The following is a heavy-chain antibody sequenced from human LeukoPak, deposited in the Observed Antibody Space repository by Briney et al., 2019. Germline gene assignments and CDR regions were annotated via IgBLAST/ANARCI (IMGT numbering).Heavy chain of an antibody. CDR1: GFTVSSNY. D-gene: IGHD3-3*01. Sequence: GGSLRLTCAASGFTVSSNYMSWVRQAPGKGLEWVSVIYSGGSTYYADSVKGRFTISRHNSKNTLYLQMNSLRAEDTAVYYCAREIWSGYYSGNYYYYGMDVWGQGTTVTVSS. CDR2: IYSGGST. V-gene: IGHV3-53*04. J-gene: IGHJ6*02. CDR3: AREIWSGYYSGNYYYYGMDV.